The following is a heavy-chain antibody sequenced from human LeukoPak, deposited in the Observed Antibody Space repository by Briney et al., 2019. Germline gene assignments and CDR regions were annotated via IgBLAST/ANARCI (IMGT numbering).Heavy chain of an antibody. CDR1: GGSFNGYH. J-gene: IGHJ4*02. CDR2: THHSGST. D-gene: IGHD2-15*01. CDR3: ARGPRYCSGGSCYEPD. V-gene: IGHV4-34*01. Sequence: SETLSLTCAVHGGSFNGYHWTWIRQPPGKGLEWIGETHHSGSTNYNPSLKSRVTISVDTSRNQFSLRLSSVTAADTAVYYCARGPRYCSGGSCYEPDWGQGTLVTVSS.